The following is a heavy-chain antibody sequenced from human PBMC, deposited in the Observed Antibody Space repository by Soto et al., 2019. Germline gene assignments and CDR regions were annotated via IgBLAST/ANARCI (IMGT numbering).Heavy chain of an antibody. CDR2: AYSTGTI. CDR3: ARDDFGRNTRALDP. CDR1: GDFISYYS. D-gene: IGHD4-17*01. J-gene: IGHJ5*02. Sequence: PSETLSLTCTVSGDFISYYSWAWIRQSAGKGLEWIGRAYSTGTIFCNPSLKSRATMSVDTSKNQFSLKLTSVNAADTAVYYSARDDFGRNTRALDPWGQGTLVTVYS. V-gene: IGHV4-4*07.